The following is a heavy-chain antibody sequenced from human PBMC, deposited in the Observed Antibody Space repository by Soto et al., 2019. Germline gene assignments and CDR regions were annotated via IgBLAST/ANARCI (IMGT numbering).Heavy chain of an antibody. CDR1: GFTFNIYG. CDR3: AKDQTHACDI. Sequence: QVHLVESGGGVVQPGRSLRLSCAVSGFTFNIYGMYWVRQTPGKGPEWVAVISDDGSDKYYADSVKGRFTISRDNSKNTLYLQMNSLRVEDTAIYYCAKDQTHACDIWRQGTMVTVSS. CDR2: ISDDGSDK. V-gene: IGHV3-30*18. J-gene: IGHJ3*02.